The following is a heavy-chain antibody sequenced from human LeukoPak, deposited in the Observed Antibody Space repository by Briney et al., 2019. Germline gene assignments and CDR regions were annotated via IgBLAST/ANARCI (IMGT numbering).Heavy chain of an antibody. Sequence: GESLKISCKGSGYSFTSYWIGWVRQMPGKGLEWMGIIYPGDSDTRYSPSFQGQVTISADKSISTAYLQWSSLKASDTAMYYCATQVPGIAAAGTAYAFDIWGQGTMVTVSS. CDR3: ATQVPGIAAAGTAYAFDI. D-gene: IGHD6-13*01. J-gene: IGHJ3*02. V-gene: IGHV5-51*01. CDR2: IYPGDSDT. CDR1: GYSFTSYW.